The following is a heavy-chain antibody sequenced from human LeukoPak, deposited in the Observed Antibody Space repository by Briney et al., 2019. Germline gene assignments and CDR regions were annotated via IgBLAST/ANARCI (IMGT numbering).Heavy chain of an antibody. D-gene: IGHD2-2*01. CDR1: GGSFSDYY. J-gene: IGHJ3*02. CDR2: IYTSGST. Sequence: SETLSLTCAVYGGSFSDYYWSWIRQPAGKGLEWIGRIYTSGSTNYNPSLKRRVTISVDTSKNQFSLKLSSVTAADTAVYYCARDGIVVVPAAIYGGDAFDIWGQGTMVTVSS. CDR3: ARDGIVVVPAAIYGGDAFDI. V-gene: IGHV4-4*07.